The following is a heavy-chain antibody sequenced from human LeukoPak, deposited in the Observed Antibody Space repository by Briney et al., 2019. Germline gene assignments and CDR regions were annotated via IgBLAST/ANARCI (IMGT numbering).Heavy chain of an antibody. CDR1: GYTFTGYY. CDR2: INPNSGGT. V-gene: IGHV1-2*02. Sequence: ASVRVSCKASGYTFTGYYMHWVRQAPGQGREWMGWINPNSGGTNYAQKCQGRVTMTRDTSISTAYVELSRLRSDDTAVYYCARDVENGGNSVFQHWGQGTLVTVSS. J-gene: IGHJ1*01. D-gene: IGHD4-23*01. CDR3: ARDVENGGNSVFQH.